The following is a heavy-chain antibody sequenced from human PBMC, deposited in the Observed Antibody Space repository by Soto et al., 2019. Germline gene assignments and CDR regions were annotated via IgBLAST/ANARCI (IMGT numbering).Heavy chain of an antibody. CDR1: GGTFSSYA. J-gene: IGHJ4*02. CDR3: ARREWLRSTLFDY. V-gene: IGHV1-69*06. D-gene: IGHD5-12*01. CDR2: IIPIFGTA. Sequence: AASVKVSCKASGGTFSSYAISWVRQAPGQGLEWMGGIIPIFGTANYAQKFQGRVTITADKSTSTAYMELSSLRSEDTAVYYCARREWLRSTLFDYWGQGTLVTVSS.